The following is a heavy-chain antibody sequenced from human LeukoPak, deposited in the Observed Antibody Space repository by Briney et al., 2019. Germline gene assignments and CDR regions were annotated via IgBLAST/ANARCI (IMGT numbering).Heavy chain of an antibody. CDR1: GFSLSTSGMC. CDR2: IDWDDDK. D-gene: IGHD5-12*01. Sequence: SGPTLVNPTQTLTLTFTFSGFSLSTSGMCVSWILQPPGKALEWLARIDWDDDKYYSTSLKTRLTISKDTSKNQVVLTMTNMDPVDTATYYCARTIVAHTGNYYYYMDVWGKGTTVTVSS. CDR3: ARTIVAHTGNYYYYMDV. V-gene: IGHV2-70*11. J-gene: IGHJ6*03.